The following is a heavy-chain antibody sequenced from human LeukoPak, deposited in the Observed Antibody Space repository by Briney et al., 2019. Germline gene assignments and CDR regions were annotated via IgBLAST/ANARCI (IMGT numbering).Heavy chain of an antibody. J-gene: IGHJ4*02. CDR1: GYSFSNYW. D-gene: IGHD2-8*01. CDR2: IYPGDSDT. V-gene: IGHV5-51*01. CDR3: ARRTLISDSEY. Sequence: GESLKISCKASGYSFSNYWIGWVRQMPGKGLEWMGIIYPGDSDTRYSPSFQGQVSISADKSISTAYLQWSSLKASDTAMYYCARRTLISDSEYWGQGTLVTASS.